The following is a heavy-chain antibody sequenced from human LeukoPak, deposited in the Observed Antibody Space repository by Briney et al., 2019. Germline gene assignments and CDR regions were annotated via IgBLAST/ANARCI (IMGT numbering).Heavy chain of an antibody. Sequence: ASVKGSCTASGYTLTVYYMHWVRQAPGQGREWMGWINPNSGGTNYAQKFQGRVTMTRDTSISTAYMELSRLRSDDTAVYYCARSPVGSSALGYWGQGTLVTVSS. CDR3: ARSPVGSSALGY. CDR2: INPNSGGT. CDR1: GYTLTVYY. V-gene: IGHV1-2*02. J-gene: IGHJ4*02. D-gene: IGHD3-10*01.